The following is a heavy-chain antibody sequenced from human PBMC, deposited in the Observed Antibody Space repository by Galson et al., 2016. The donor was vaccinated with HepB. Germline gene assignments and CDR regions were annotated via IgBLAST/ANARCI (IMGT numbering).Heavy chain of an antibody. CDR3: ARGSKGRFLEWLSEGGNEYYMGV. Sequence: SLRLSCAASGFIFSDFGIHWVRQAPGKGLEWVALIWSDGTNKYYADSMTGRFTISRDNSQNTVFLQMNSLRAEDTAVYHCARGSKGRFLEWLSEGGNEYYMGVWGKGTTVTVSS. J-gene: IGHJ6*03. V-gene: IGHV3-33*01. D-gene: IGHD3-3*01. CDR1: GFIFSDFG. CDR2: IWSDGTNK.